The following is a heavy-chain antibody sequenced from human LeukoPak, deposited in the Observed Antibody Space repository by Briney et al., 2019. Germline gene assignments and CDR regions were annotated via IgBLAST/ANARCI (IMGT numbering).Heavy chain of an antibody. CDR2: ICHSGST. CDR1: GDSISSGYY. Sequence: PSETLSLTCTVSGDSISSGYYWGWIRQPPGKGLEWIGSICHSGSTYYNPSLKSRVTISVDTSKNQFSLKLSSVTAADTAVYYCARDYVSGSFGPWGQGTLVTVSS. J-gene: IGHJ5*02. V-gene: IGHV4-38-2*02. D-gene: IGHD3-10*01. CDR3: ARDYVSGSFGP.